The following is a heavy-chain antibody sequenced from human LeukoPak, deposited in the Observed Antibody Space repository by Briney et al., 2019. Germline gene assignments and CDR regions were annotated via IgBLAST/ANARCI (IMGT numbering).Heavy chain of an antibody. Sequence: ASVKVSCKASGYTFSDYYMHWVRQAPGQGLEWMGWINPDSGGTKYAQKFQDRVTMTSDTSISTAYMELSRLRSDDTAVYYCARDYIAAALDAFDIWGQGTMVTVSS. V-gene: IGHV1-2*02. CDR2: INPDSGGT. CDR3: ARDYIAAALDAFDI. CDR1: GYTFSDYY. J-gene: IGHJ3*02. D-gene: IGHD6-13*01.